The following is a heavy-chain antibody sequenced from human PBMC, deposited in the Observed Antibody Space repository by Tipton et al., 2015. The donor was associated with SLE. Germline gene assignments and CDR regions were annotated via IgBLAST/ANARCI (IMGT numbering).Heavy chain of an antibody. Sequence: SLRLSCEASGLTFNTYDMHWVRQAPGKGLEWVSRINSDGSSTSYADSVTGRFTLSRDNAKNTLYLQMNSLRAEDTAVYYCARLPDYFDHWGQGALVTVSS. CDR2: INSDGSST. J-gene: IGHJ4*02. CDR1: GLTFNTYD. CDR3: ARLPDYFDH. V-gene: IGHV3-74*01.